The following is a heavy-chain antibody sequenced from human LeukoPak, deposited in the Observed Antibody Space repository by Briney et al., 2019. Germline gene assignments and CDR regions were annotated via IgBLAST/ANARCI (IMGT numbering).Heavy chain of an antibody. CDR3: ASSGSYRFDY. J-gene: IGHJ4*02. Sequence: GGSLRLSCAASGFTFSSYSMNWVREAPGKGLEWVSHITASGTAMFYADSVKGRFTISRDNAKNSLYLQMNSLRDEDTAVYYCASSGSYRFDYWGQGTLVTVYS. CDR2: ITASGTAM. D-gene: IGHD1-26*01. V-gene: IGHV3-48*02. CDR1: GFTFSSYS.